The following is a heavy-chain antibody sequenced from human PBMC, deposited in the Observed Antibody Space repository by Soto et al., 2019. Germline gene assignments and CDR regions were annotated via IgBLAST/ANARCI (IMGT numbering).Heavy chain of an antibody. V-gene: IGHV1-46*01. CDR3: ASQHYYDSSGYYVVY. CDR1: GYTISTYY. Sequence: ASVTVSCQTSGYTISTYYMHWVRQAPGQGYEGMGIINPSGGSTTYAQKFQGRVTMTRDTSTTTLYMELSSLKSEDTAVYYCASQHYYDSSGYYVVYWGPGTLVTVS. J-gene: IGHJ4*02. D-gene: IGHD3-22*01. CDR2: INPSGGST.